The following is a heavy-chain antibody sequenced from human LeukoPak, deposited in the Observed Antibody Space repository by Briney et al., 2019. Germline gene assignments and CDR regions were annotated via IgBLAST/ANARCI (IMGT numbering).Heavy chain of an antibody. CDR1: GFTFPTYW. Sequence: PGGSLRLSCATSGFTFPTYWMHWVRQAPGKGLVWVSRVNSDGSRTDYADSVKGRFTVSRDNAENTLYLQMNSLRAEDTAVYYCARREGYCSGGTCYFDNWGQGTLVTVSS. V-gene: IGHV3-74*01. CDR3: ARREGYCSGGTCYFDN. D-gene: IGHD2-15*01. J-gene: IGHJ4*02. CDR2: VNSDGSRT.